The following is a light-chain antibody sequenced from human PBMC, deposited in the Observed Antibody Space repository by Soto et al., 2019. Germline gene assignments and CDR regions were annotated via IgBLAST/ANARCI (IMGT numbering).Light chain of an antibody. Sequence: DIQMTQSPSTLSASVGDRVTITCRASQGISGWLAWYQQKPGKAPRLLIYGASILETGVPSRFSGSGSGKHFTFTISSLQPEDIATYYCQQYDNVPTFGQGTKLEMK. V-gene: IGKV1-33*01. CDR2: GAS. CDR3: QQYDNVPT. J-gene: IGKJ2*01. CDR1: QGISGW.